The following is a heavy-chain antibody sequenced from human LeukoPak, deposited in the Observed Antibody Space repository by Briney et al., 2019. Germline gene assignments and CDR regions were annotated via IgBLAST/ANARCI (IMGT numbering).Heavy chain of an antibody. V-gene: IGHV3-21*01. J-gene: IGHJ4*02. Sequence: GGSLRLSCAASGFAFSSYTLNWVRQAPGKGLEWVSSISSSSIYIYYADSVEGRFTISRDNAKKSLYLQMNSLRAEDTAVYYCARGGAARPDYWGQGTLVTVSS. CDR1: GFAFSSYT. D-gene: IGHD6-6*01. CDR3: ARGGAARPDY. CDR2: ISSSSIYI.